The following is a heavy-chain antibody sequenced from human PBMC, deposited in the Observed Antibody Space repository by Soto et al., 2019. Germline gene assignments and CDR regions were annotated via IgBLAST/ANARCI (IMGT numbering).Heavy chain of an antibody. D-gene: IGHD1-7*01. Sequence: GSGPTLVNPTQTLTLTCTFSGFSLRTSGMCVSWIRQPPGKALEWLALIDWDDDKYYSTSLKTRLTISKDTSKNQVVLTMTNMDTVCTATYYCSRTSNCKYAWRHPTPATSKDALESWEKETRVTISS. CDR1: GFSLRTSGMC. CDR2: IDWDDDK. J-gene: IGHJ3*02. CDR3: SRTSNCKYAWRHPTPATSKDALES. V-gene: IGHV2-70*01.